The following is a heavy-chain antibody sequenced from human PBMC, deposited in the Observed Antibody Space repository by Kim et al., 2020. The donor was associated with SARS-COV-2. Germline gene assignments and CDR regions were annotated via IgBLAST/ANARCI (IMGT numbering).Heavy chain of an antibody. V-gene: IGHV1-3*01. D-gene: IGHD6-19*01. J-gene: IGHJ4*02. CDR2: INAGNGNT. Sequence: ASVKVSCKASGYTFTSYAMHWVRQAPGQRLEWMGWINAGNGNTKYSQKFQGRVTITRDTSASTAYMELSSLRSEDTAVYYCAAVPVYSSGWWEFDYWGQGTLVTVSS. CDR1: GYTFTSYA. CDR3: AAVPVYSSGWWEFDY.